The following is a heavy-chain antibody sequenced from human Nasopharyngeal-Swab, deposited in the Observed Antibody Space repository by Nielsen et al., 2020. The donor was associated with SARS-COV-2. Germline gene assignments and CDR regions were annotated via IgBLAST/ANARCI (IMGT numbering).Heavy chain of an antibody. J-gene: IGHJ6*03. Sequence: GESLKISCAASGFTFSSYGMHWVRQAPGKGLEWVAFIRYDGSNKYYADSVKGRFTISRDNSKNTLYLQMNSLRAEDTAVYYCAKGVGSGDGYFGLGYYYMDVWGKGTTVTVSS. CDR1: GFTFSSYG. CDR2: IRYDGSNK. D-gene: IGHD5-24*01. CDR3: AKGVGSGDGYFGLGYYYMDV. V-gene: IGHV3-30*02.